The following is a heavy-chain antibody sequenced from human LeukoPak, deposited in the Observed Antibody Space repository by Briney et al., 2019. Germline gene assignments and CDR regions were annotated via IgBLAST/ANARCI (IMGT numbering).Heavy chain of an antibody. J-gene: IGHJ4*02. D-gene: IGHD3-9*01. CDR1: GFTFSSYW. V-gene: IGHV3-7*01. Sequence: GGSLRLSCAASGFTFSSYWMSWVRHAPGKGLEWVANIKQDGSEKYYVDSVKGRFTISRDNAKNSLYLQMNSLRAEDTAVYYCARRSLRYFDWLLPTSGFDYWGQGTLVTVSS. CDR3: ARRSLRYFDWLLPTSGFDY. CDR2: IKQDGSEK.